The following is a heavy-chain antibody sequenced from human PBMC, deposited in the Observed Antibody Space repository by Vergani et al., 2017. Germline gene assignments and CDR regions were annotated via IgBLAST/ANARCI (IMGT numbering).Heavy chain of an antibody. V-gene: IGHV3-20*04. Sequence: EVQLVESGGGVVRPGGSLRLSCAASGFTFGDYDMNWVRQAPGKGLEWVSRVKWNGDSSVYADSVKGRFTISSDNAKNSLYLQMTSLRAEDTAFYYCARRGSGNTYYFDYWGQGALVTVSS. CDR1: GFTFGDYD. J-gene: IGHJ4*02. D-gene: IGHD3-10*01. CDR2: VKWNGDSS. CDR3: ARRGSGNTYYFDY.